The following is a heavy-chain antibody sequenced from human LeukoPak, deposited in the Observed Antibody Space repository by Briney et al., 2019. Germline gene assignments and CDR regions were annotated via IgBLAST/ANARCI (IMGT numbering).Heavy chain of an antibody. CDR1: GYTFTTYS. CDR3: ARGYSSGRDYYFDY. D-gene: IGHD6-19*01. J-gene: IGHJ4*02. V-gene: IGHV1-18*01. CDR2: ISGYSGNT. Sequence: GASVKVSCKASGYTFTTYSVNWVRQAPGQGLEWMGRISGYSGNTNYAQKLQGRVTMTTDTSTSTAYMELRSLRSDDTAIYYCARGYSSGRDYYFDYWGQGTLVTVSS.